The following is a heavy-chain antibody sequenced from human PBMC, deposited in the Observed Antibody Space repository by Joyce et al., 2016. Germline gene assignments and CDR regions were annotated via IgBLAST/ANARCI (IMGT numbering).Heavy chain of an antibody. Sequence: QVQLVESGGGVVQPGKSLRLSCAASGFTFSNYAVHWVRQAAGKGLGWLAVMAYDGKNDYSADSVKGRFTFSRDNSKRTLYLQMNSLRAEDTALYYCARGPPINLWFSPRAFDVWGQGTMVTVSS. CDR2: MAYDGKND. J-gene: IGHJ3*01. V-gene: IGHV3-30*04. CDR1: GFTFSNYA. CDR3: ARGPPINLWFSPRAFDV. D-gene: IGHD5-18*01.